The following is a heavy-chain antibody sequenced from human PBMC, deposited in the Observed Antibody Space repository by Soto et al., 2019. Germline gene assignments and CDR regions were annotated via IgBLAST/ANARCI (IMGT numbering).Heavy chain of an antibody. CDR3: AREHVGNSAFDY. CDR2: ISSSSSYI. CDR1: GFTFSSYS. D-gene: IGHD4-4*01. J-gene: IGHJ4*02. V-gene: IGHV3-21*01. Sequence: GGSLRLSCAASGFTFSSYSMNWVRQAPGKGLEWVSSISSSSSYIYYADSVKGRFTISRDNAKNSLYLQMNSLRAEDTAVYYCAREHVGNSAFDYWGQGTLVTVSS.